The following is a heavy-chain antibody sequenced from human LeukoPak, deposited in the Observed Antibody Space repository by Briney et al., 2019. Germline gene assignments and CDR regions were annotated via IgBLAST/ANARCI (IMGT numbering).Heavy chain of an antibody. CDR2: IRSKAYGGTT. J-gene: IGHJ4*02. CDR3: TRDSNTAMVTDY. CDR1: GFTFSSYW. V-gene: IGHV3-49*04. Sequence: GGSLRLSCAASGFTFSSYWMSWVRQAPGKGLEWVGFIRSKAYGGTTEYAASVKGRFTISRDDSKSIAYLQMNSLKTEDTAVYYCTRDSNTAMVTDYWGQGTLVTVSS. D-gene: IGHD5-18*01.